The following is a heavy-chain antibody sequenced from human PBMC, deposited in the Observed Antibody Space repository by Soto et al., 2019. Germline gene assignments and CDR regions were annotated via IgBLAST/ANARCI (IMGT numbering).Heavy chain of an antibody. CDR3: ARDAQRYCSSTSCYYYGMDV. J-gene: IGHJ6*02. V-gene: IGHV3-21*01. CDR2: ISSSSSYI. CDR1: GFTFSSYS. Sequence: PGGSLRLSCAASGFTFSSYSMNWVRQAPGKGPEWVSSISSSSSYIYYADSVKGRFTISRDNAKNSLYLQMNSLRAEDTAVYYCARDAQRYCSSTSCYYYGMDVWGQGTTVTVSS. D-gene: IGHD2-2*01.